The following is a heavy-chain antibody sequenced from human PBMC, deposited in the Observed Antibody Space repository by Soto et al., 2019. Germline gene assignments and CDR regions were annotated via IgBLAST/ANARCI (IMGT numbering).Heavy chain of an antibody. J-gene: IGHJ4*02. CDR2: IYSGGST. CDR3: GFGRILSY. CDR1: GFTVSSNY. Sequence: EVQLVEAGGGMIQSGGSLRLSCAASGFTVSSNYMSWVRQAPGKGLEWVSVIYSGGSTYYADSVKGRFTISRDNSKNTLYLQMTSPRAADTAVYYCGFGRILSYWGQGTLVTVSS. V-gene: IGHV3-53*01. D-gene: IGHD2-15*01.